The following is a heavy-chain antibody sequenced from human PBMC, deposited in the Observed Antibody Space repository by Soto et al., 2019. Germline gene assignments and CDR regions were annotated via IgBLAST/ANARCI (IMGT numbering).Heavy chain of an antibody. Sequence: SETLSLTCTVSGRSVSSGGYYWTWIRQHPGKGLEWIGYIYHIGSPSYNPSLKSRLSMSLDTSKNQFSLNLTSVTAADTAIYYCVRDRALDSSGHWFDSWGQGTLVTVSS. CDR1: GRSVSSGGYY. J-gene: IGHJ5*01. D-gene: IGHD6-19*01. CDR3: VRDRALDSSGHWFDS. V-gene: IGHV4-31*03. CDR2: IYHIGSP.